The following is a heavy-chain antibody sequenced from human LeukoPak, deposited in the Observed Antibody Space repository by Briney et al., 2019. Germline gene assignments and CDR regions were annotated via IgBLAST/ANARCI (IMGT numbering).Heavy chain of an antibody. CDR3: ARYSSGWNEAFDI. CDR2: IIPIFGTA. D-gene: IGHD6-19*01. CDR1: GGTFSSYA. V-gene: IGHV1-69*01. Sequence: ASVNDSFKASGGTFSSYAISWVRQAPGQGLEWMGGIIPIFGTANYAQKFQGRVTITADESTSTAYMELSSLRSEDTAVYYCARYSSGWNEAFDIWGQGAMDTASS. J-gene: IGHJ3*02.